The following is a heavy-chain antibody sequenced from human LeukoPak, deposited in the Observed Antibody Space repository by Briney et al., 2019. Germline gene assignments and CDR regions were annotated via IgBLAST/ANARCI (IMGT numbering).Heavy chain of an antibody. CDR1: GGSFSGYY. CDR2: INHSGST. J-gene: IGHJ4*02. CDR3: AREGPGFEY. Sequence: SETLSLTCAVYGGSFSGYYWSWIRQPPGKGLEWIGEINHSGSTNYNPSLKSRVTISVDTSKNQFSLKLSSVTAADTAVYYCAREGPGFEYWGQGTLVTVSS. V-gene: IGHV4-34*01.